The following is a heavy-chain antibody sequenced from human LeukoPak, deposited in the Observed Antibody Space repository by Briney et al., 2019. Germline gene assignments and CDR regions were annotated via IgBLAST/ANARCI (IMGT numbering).Heavy chain of an antibody. J-gene: IGHJ4*02. CDR1: GASISGGTYY. CDR3: ARQFDS. V-gene: IGHV4-39*01. Sequence: SETLSLTCTVSGASISGGTYYWGWLRQPPGKGLECIGSIYYSVNTYYNPSLKSRVTISVDTSKNQFSLKLSSVTAADTAVYYCARQFDSWGQGTLVTVSS. CDR2: IYYSVNT.